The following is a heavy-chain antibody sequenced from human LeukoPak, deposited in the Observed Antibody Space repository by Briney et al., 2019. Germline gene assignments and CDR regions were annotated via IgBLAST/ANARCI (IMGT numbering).Heavy chain of an antibody. CDR3: ARVYSESNFDY. Sequence: SETLSLTCTVSGGSISSYYWSWIRQPAGKGLEWIGRIYTSGSTNYNTSLKSRVNMSVDTSKNQFSLKLSSVTAADTDVYYCARVYSESNFDYWGQGALVTVSS. CDR2: IYTSGST. J-gene: IGHJ4*02. CDR1: GGSISSYY. V-gene: IGHV4-4*07. D-gene: IGHD1-26*01.